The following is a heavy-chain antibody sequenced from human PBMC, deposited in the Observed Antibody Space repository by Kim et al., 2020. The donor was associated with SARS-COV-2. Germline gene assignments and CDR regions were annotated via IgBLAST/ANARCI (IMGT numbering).Heavy chain of an antibody. Sequence: ASVKVSCKASGYTFTSYGISWVRQAPGQGLEWMGWISAYNGNTNYAQKLQGRVTMTTDTSTSTAYMELRSLRSDDTAVYYCARENSSSQGNWYFDLWGRGTLVTVSS. J-gene: IGHJ2*01. CDR1: GYTFTSYG. D-gene: IGHD6-6*01. CDR3: ARENSSSQGNWYFDL. V-gene: IGHV1-18*04. CDR2: ISAYNGNT.